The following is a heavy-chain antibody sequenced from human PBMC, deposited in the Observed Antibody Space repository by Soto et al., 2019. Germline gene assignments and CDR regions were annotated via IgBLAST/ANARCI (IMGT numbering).Heavy chain of an antibody. CDR3: ARGVGGAYDFWSGEFDP. D-gene: IGHD3-3*01. CDR2: IYHSGST. CDR1: GGSISSGGYS. V-gene: IGHV4-30-2*01. J-gene: IGHJ5*02. Sequence: QLQLQESGSGLVKPSQTLSLTCAVSGGSISSGGYSWSWIRQPPGKGLEWIGYIYHSGSTYYNPALKSRVTISVDRSKNQFSLKLSSVTAADTAVYYCARGVGGAYDFWSGEFDPWGQGTLVTVSS.